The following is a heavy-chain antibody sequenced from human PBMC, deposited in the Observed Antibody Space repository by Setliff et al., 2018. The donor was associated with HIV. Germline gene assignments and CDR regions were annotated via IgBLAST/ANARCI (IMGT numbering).Heavy chain of an antibody. J-gene: IGHJ5*02. CDR3: ARGRNHDSSGCIGNWFDP. CDR1: GYIFTGYY. CDR2: INLNSGDT. Sequence: GASVKVSCKASGYIFTGYYMHWVRQAPGQGLEWMGCINLNSGDTNYAQKFQDRVTVTRNTSTNTSYVEVRRLRSDDTAVYFCARGRNHDSSGCIGNWFDPWGQGTVVTVSS. V-gene: IGHV1-2*02. D-gene: IGHD3-22*01.